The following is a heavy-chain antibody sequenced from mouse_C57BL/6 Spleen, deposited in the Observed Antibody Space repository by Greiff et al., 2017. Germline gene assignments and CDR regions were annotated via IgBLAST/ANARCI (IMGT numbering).Heavy chain of an antibody. V-gene: IGHV5-4*03. CDR3: ARGLRYYYGSSYNAMDY. Sequence: DVMLVESGGGLVKPGGSLKLSCAASGFTFSSYAMSWVRQTPEKRLEWVATISDGGSYTYYPDNVKGRFTISRDNAKNNLYLQMSQLKSEDTAMYYCARGLRYYYGSSYNAMDYWGQGTSVTVSS. D-gene: IGHD1-1*01. J-gene: IGHJ4*01. CDR1: GFTFSSYA. CDR2: ISDGGSYT.